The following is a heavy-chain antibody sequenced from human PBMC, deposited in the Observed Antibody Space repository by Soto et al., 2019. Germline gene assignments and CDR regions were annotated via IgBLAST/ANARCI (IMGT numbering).Heavy chain of an antibody. CDR3: AHHPYYGLGSYSFDY. Sequence: QITLKESGPTLVKPTQTLTLTCTFSGFSLSTSGVGVGWIRQPPGKALEWLAVIYWDDDKRYSPALKSRHTITKDPSKNQVVLTMTNMDPVDTATYFCAHHPYYGLGSYSFDYWGQGTLVTVSS. CDR1: GFSLSTSGVG. V-gene: IGHV2-5*02. D-gene: IGHD3-10*01. CDR2: IYWDDDK. J-gene: IGHJ4*02.